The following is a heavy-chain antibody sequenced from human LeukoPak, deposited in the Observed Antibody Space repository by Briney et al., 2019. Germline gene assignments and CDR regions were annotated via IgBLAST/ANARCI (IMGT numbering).Heavy chain of an antibody. CDR1: GGSISSYY. CDR2: FYVSGSI. Sequence: PSETLSLTCTVSGGSISSYYWSWIRQPPGKRLEWIGYFYVSGSINYNPSLKSRVTISVDTSKNQFSLKLNSVTAADTAVYYCARDYQVTTRSSYFDYWGQGTLVTVSS. J-gene: IGHJ4*02. CDR3: ARDYQVTTRSSYFDY. D-gene: IGHD4-17*01. V-gene: IGHV4-59*01.